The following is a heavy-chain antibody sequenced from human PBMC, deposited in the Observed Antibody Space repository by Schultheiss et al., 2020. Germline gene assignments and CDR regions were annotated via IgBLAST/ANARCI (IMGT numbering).Heavy chain of an antibody. CDR1: GGSFSGYY. CDR3: ARVHDLSYYYYGMDV. J-gene: IGHJ6*02. Sequence: SQPLSLTCAVYGGSFSGYYWSWIRQPPGKGLEWIGEINHSGSTNYNPSLKSRVTISVDTSKNQFSLKLSSVTAADTAVYYCARVHDLSYYYYGMDVWGQGTTVTVSS. D-gene: IGHD2/OR15-2a*01. V-gene: IGHV4-34*01. CDR2: INHSGST.